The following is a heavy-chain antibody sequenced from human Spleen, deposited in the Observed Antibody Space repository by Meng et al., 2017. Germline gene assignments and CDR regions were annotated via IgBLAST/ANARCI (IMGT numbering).Heavy chain of an antibody. D-gene: IGHD1-7*01. CDR2: ISYDGSNK. V-gene: IGHV3-30*04. CDR1: GFTFSSYA. Sequence: GESLKISCAASGFTFSSYAMHWVRQAPGKGLEWVAVISYDGSNKYYADSVKGRFTISRDSSKNTLYLQMNSLRAEDTAVYYCAKGGTATNIILDYWGQGTRVTVSS. CDR3: AKGGTATNIILDY. J-gene: IGHJ4*02.